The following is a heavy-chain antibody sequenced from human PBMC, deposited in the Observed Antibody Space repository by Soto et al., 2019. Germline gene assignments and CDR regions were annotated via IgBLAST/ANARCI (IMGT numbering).Heavy chain of an antibody. CDR2: IWFDGSDK. D-gene: IGHD6-13*01. Sequence: QEQLVESGGGVVQPGTSLRLSCVASGFTFNSYGMHWVRQAPGKGLEWVAAIWFDGSDKYYADSVKGRFTISRDNSKHTLYLQMNSLRAEDTGVYYCARLVGAAAGRFDPWGQGTLVIVSS. CDR1: GFTFNSYG. J-gene: IGHJ5*02. CDR3: ARLVGAAAGRFDP. V-gene: IGHV3-33*01.